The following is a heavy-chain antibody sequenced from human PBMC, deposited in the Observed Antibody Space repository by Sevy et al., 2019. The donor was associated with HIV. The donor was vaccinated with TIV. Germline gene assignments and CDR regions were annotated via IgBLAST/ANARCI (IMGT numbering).Heavy chain of an antibody. CDR3: ARGRIMTMVRGVTTTPFDY. CDR1: GFTFSSYA. J-gene: IGHJ4*02. V-gene: IGHV3-23*01. CDR2: ISGSGGST. Sequence: GGSLRLSCAASGFTFSSYAMSWVRQAPGKGLEWVSAISGSGGSTYYADSEKGRFTIYSDNSKNTLYLQMNSLRAEDTAIYYCARGRIMTMVRGVTTTPFDYWGQGTLVTVSS. D-gene: IGHD3-10*01.